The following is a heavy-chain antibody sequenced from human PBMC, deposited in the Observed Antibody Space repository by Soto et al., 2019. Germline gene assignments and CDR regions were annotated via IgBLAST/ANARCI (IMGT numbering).Heavy chain of an antibody. CDR3: AKGSASGSPYYFDY. CDR1: GFTFSNYA. CDR2: ITGGGGST. J-gene: IGHJ4*02. V-gene: IGHV3-23*01. D-gene: IGHD6-25*01. Sequence: EVRVLESGGDLVQPGGSLRLSCAASGFTFSNYAMTWVRQAPGKGLEWVSAITGGGGSTWSADSVKGRFTISRDNSKYTLALHMNSLRAEDTAVYSCAKGSASGSPYYFDYWGQGTLVTVSS.